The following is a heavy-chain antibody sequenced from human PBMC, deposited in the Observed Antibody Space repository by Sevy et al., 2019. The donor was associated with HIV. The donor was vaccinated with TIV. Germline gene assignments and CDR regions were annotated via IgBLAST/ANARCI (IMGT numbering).Heavy chain of an antibody. D-gene: IGHD3-22*01. CDR2: FDPEDGET. V-gene: IGHV1-24*01. Sequence: ASVKVSCKVSGYTLTELSMHWVRQAPGKGLEWMGGFDPEDGETIYAQKFQGRVTMTEDTSTDTAYMELSSLGSEDTAVYYCATRYYDSSGLLGWGQGTLVTVSS. J-gene: IGHJ4*02. CDR1: GYTLTELS. CDR3: ATRYYDSSGLLG.